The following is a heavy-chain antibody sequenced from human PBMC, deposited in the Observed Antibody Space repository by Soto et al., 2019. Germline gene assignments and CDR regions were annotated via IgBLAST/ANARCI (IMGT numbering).Heavy chain of an antibody. Sequence: PSETLSLTCAVYAGSFSHYYWNWIRQSPGKGLEWIGKIKHSGSTNYNPSLKSRATMSVDTSKNQFSLKLSSVTAADTAVYYCARYSSSSGHQSRYGMDVSGQGATVTVS. D-gene: IGHD6-6*01. CDR3: ARYSSSSGHQSRYGMDV. CDR1: AGSFSHYY. V-gene: IGHV4-34*01. CDR2: IKHSGST. J-gene: IGHJ6*02.